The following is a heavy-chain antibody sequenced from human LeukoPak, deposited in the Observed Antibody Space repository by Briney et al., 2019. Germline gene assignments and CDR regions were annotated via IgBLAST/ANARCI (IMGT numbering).Heavy chain of an antibody. D-gene: IGHD4-17*01. J-gene: IGHJ4*02. CDR2: VFASGST. CDR1: GGSVSGHY. CDR3: ALHRHYGDYDYFDF. V-gene: IGHV4-4*08. Sequence: SETLYLTCSASGGSVSGHYWSWIRQAPERGLEWLGFVFASGSTNYNPFVKSRVTMSADKSRNQFYLSLQSVSDAGTCVYFCALHRHYGDYDYFDFWGQGTMVTVCS.